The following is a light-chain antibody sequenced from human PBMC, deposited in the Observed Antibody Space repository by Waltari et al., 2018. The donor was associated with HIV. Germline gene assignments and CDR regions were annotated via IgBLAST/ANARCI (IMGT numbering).Light chain of an antibody. J-gene: IGLJ3*02. Sequence: QSALTQPRSVSGSPGQSVTISCTGTSSDVGGYNYVSWYQQHPGKAPKLMLYDVTKRPAGVPGRFSGSKSGNTASLTISGLQAEDEADYYCCSYAGSYTFGFGGGTKLTVL. CDR1: SSDVGGYNY. V-gene: IGLV2-11*01. CDR2: DVT. CDR3: CSYAGSYTFG.